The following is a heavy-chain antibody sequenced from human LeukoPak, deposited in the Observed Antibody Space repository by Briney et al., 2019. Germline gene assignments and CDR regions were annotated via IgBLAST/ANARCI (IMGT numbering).Heavy chain of an antibody. CDR2: IYSGGTT. V-gene: IGHV3-53*01. CDR1: GLTVSSNY. D-gene: IGHD4-17*01. J-gene: IGHJ6*02. Sequence: GGSLRLSCAASGLTVSSNYMIWVRQLPGKGLEWVSIIYSGGTTYYADSVQGRFTISRDNSKNTVYLQMNSLRVEDTAVYYCARDPRTTGKSNYGMDVWGQGTTVTVSS. CDR3: ARDPRTTGKSNYGMDV.